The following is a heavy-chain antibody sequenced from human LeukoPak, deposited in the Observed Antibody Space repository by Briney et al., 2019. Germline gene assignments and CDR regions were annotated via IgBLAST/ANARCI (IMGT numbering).Heavy chain of an antibody. CDR3: AREIQTAMVTNYYYGMDV. D-gene: IGHD5-18*01. Sequence: PGGSLRLSCAASGFTFSSYGMHWVRQAPGKGLGWVAVIWYDGGNKYYADSVKGRFTISRDNSKNTLYLQMNSLRAEDTAVYYCAREIQTAMVTNYYYGMDVWGQGTTVTVSS. J-gene: IGHJ6*02. CDR1: GFTFSSYG. CDR2: IWYDGGNK. V-gene: IGHV3-33*01.